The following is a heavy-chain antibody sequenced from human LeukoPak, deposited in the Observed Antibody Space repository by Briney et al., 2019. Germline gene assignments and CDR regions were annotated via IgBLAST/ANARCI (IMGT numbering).Heavy chain of an antibody. CDR3: ARDSAFGVGWELYSFDY. D-gene: IGHD1-26*01. CDR1: GFTFSSYS. J-gene: IGHJ4*02. V-gene: IGHV3-21*01. CDR2: ISSSSSYI. Sequence: PGGSLRLSCAASGFTFSSYSMNWVRQALGKGLEWVSSISSSSSYIYYADSVKGRFTISRDNAKNSLYLQMNSLRAEDTAVYYCARDSAFGVGWELYSFDYWGQGTLVTVSS.